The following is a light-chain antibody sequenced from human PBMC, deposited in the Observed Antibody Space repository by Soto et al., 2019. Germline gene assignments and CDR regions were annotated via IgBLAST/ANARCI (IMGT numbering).Light chain of an antibody. CDR2: DVN. V-gene: IGLV2-14*01. Sequence: QSALTQPASVSGSPGQSITLSCTGTSSDIGGYDYVSWYQRHPGKAPKLIIYDVNNRPSGVSNRFSGSKSVNTASLTISGLEAEDEADYYCASYVSGSSHVVFGGGTKLTVL. J-gene: IGLJ2*01. CDR1: SSDIGGYDY. CDR3: ASYVSGSSHVV.